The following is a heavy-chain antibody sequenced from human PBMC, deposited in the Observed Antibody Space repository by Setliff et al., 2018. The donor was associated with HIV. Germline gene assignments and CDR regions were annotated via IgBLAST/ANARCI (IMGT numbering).Heavy chain of an antibody. Sequence: SETLSLTCAVYGGSFSGYYWSWIRQPPGKGLEWFGEINHSGSTNYNPSLKSRVTISVDTSKSQFSLKLSSVTAADTAVYYGARGGSGNRYMDVWGKGTTVTVSS. CDR2: INHSGST. J-gene: IGHJ6*03. D-gene: IGHD3-10*01. CDR3: ARGGSGNRYMDV. CDR1: GGSFSGYY. V-gene: IGHV4-34*01.